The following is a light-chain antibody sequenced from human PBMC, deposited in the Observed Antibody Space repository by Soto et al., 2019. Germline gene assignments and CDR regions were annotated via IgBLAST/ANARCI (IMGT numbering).Light chain of an antibody. CDR1: SSNIGAGYD. J-gene: IGLJ3*02. Sequence: QSVLTQPPSVSGAPGQRVTISCTESSSNIGAGYDVHWYQQLPGTAPKLLIYGNSNRPSGVPDRFSGFKSGTSASLAITGLQAEDEADYYCQSYDGSLSGWVFGGGTKLTVL. CDR3: QSYDGSLSGWV. V-gene: IGLV1-40*01. CDR2: GNS.